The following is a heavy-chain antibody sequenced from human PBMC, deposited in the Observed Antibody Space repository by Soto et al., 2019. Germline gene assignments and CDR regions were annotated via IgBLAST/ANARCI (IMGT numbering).Heavy chain of an antibody. V-gene: IGHV4-59*01. J-gene: IGHJ4*02. CDR2: IYYSGST. Sequence: SETLSLTCTVSGGSISSYYWSWIRQPPGKGLEWIGYIYYSGSTNXNPYIKXXXNXXXXTXKNQFSLNLSSVTAADTDVYYCARDLGPGTLGYCSSTSCRLDYWGQGTMVTVSS. CDR3: ARDLGPGTLGYCSSTSCRLDY. CDR1: GGSISSYY. D-gene: IGHD2-2*01.